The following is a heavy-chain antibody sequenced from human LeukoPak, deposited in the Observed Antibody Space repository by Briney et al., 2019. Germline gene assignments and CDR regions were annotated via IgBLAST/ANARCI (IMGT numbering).Heavy chain of an antibody. J-gene: IGHJ5*02. CDR3: ARVRVVRRINHSYNFDP. CDR1: GFTVSSNY. V-gene: IGHV3-66*01. Sequence: SGGSLRLSCAASGFTVSSNYMSWVRQAPGKGLEWVSVIYSGGRTYYADSVKGRFTISRDNSKNTLYLQMNSLRAEDTAVYYCARVRVVRRINHSYNFDPWGQGTLVTVSS. CDR2: IYSGGRT. D-gene: IGHD1-14*01.